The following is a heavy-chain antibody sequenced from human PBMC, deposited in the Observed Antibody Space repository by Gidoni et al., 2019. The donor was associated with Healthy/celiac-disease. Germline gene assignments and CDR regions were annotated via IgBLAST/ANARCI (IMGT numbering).Heavy chain of an antibody. V-gene: IGHV1-2*02. CDR1: GYTFTGYY. D-gene: IGHD3-10*01. Sequence: QVQLVQSGAEVKKHGASVKVSCKASGYTFTGYYMPWVRQAPGQGLEWMGWINPNSGGTNYAQKFQGRVTMTRDTSISTAYMELSRLRSDDTAVYYCARDNPPGGYYYYYGMDVWGQGTTVTVSS. CDR3: ARDNPPGGYYYYYGMDV. J-gene: IGHJ6*02. CDR2: INPNSGGT.